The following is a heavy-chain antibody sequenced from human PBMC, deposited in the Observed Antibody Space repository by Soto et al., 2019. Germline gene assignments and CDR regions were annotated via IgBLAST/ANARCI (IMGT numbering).Heavy chain of an antibody. Sequence: SETLSLTCTVSGGSISSYYWSWIRQPPGKGLEWIGYIYYSGSTNYNPSLKSRVTISVDTSRNQFSLKLSSVTAADTAVYYCASAYCSGGSCYHAAFDIWGQGTMVTVSS. V-gene: IGHV4-59*08. J-gene: IGHJ3*02. CDR1: GGSISSYY. CDR3: ASAYCSGGSCYHAAFDI. CDR2: IYYSGST. D-gene: IGHD2-15*01.